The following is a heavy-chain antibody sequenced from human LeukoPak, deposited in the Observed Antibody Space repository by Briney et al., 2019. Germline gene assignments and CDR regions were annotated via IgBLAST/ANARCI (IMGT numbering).Heavy chain of an antibody. Sequence: GGSLRLSCAASGFTFSSYWMSWVRQAPGKGLEWVAIIKQDGSEKYYLGSVKGRFTISRDNAKNSLYLQMNSLRAEDTAVYYCARVEDYDILTGFDYWGQGTLVTVSS. CDR2: IKQDGSEK. CDR3: ARVEDYDILTGFDY. V-gene: IGHV3-7*01. J-gene: IGHJ4*02. D-gene: IGHD3-9*01. CDR1: GFTFSSYW.